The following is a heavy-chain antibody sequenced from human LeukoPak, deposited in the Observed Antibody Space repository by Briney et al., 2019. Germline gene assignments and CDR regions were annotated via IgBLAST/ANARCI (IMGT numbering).Heavy chain of an antibody. CDR1: GGSISSFY. V-gene: IGHV4-4*07. J-gene: IGHJ2*01. Sequence: SETLSLTCTVSGGSISSFYWIWFRQPAGKGLEWIGRIYSSGSTNYNPSLKSRVTMSVDTSKNQFSLKLSSVTAADTAVYYCARGGRSLVAAQFDLWGRGTLVTVSS. CDR3: ARGGRSLVAAQFDL. D-gene: IGHD2-15*01. CDR2: IYSSGST.